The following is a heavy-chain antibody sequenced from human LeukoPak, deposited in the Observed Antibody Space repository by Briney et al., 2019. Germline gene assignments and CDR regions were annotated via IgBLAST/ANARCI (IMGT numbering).Heavy chain of an antibody. CDR3: ARGPPGLNRMGSYRRGFDY. Sequence: GASVKVSCKASGYTFTSYGISWVRQAPGQGLEWMGWISAYNGNTKYSQEFQGRVTITRDTSASTAYMELSSLRSEDMAVYYCARGPPGLNRMGSYRRGFDYWGQGTLVTVSS. CDR2: ISAYNGNT. V-gene: IGHV1-18*03. J-gene: IGHJ4*02. CDR1: GYTFTSYG. D-gene: IGHD1-26*01.